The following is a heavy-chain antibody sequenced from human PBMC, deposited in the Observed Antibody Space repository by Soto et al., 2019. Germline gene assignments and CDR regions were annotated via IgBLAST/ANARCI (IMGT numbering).Heavy chain of an antibody. CDR3: AKDKPGTTSFDY. V-gene: IGHV3-23*01. CDR2: ISEGGDTT. CDR1: GFSISSNA. D-gene: IGHD1-1*01. Sequence: PGGSLRLSCAASGFSISSNAMYWVRQAPGKGLEWVSGISEGGDTTHYADSVKGRFTISRDTSKNTLYLQLNTLRADDTAVYYCAKDKPGTTSFDYWGQGILVTVSS. J-gene: IGHJ4*02.